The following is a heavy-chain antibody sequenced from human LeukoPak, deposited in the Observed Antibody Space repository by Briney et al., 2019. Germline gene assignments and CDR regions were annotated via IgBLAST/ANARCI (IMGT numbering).Heavy chain of an antibody. J-gene: IGHJ4*02. V-gene: IGHV1-2*02. D-gene: IGHD3-22*01. Sequence: ASVKVSCKASGYTFTGFYMHWVRQAPGQGLEWMGWINPNSGGTNYAQKFQGRVTMTRDTSISTAYMELSRLRSDDTAVYYCATVIGGGVYDSTRLGSYYFDYWGQGTLVTVSS. CDR2: INPNSGGT. CDR1: GYTFTGFY. CDR3: ATVIGGGVYDSTRLGSYYFDY.